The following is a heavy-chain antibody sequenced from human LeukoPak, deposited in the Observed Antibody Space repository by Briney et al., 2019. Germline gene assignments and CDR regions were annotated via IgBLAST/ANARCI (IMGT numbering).Heavy chain of an antibody. CDR2: ISSSGTMI. Sequence: GGCLRLSCAASGFSFSRYSMNWVRQAAGKGLEWVSYISSSGTMIYYADSVKGRFTISRDTAKNSLFLQMNSLRADDTAVYYCARGLVDIVATILPDYWGQGTLVTVSS. D-gene: IGHD5-12*01. CDR3: ARGLVDIVATILPDY. J-gene: IGHJ4*02. V-gene: IGHV3-48*01. CDR1: GFSFSRYS.